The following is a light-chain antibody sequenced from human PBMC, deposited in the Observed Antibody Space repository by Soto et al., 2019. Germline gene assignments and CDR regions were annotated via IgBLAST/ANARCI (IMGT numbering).Light chain of an antibody. CDR3: QHCQPYGDSPPLT. Sequence: DSPMTQSPSSLSASVGDRDTITCRASQGISSWLAWYQQKPGKAPKLLIYAASSLQSGVPSRFSGSGSGTDFTLTITRLEPEDFAVYYCQHCQPYGDSPPLTFGGGTKVDIK. CDR2: AAS. CDR1: QGISSW. V-gene: IGKV1-12*01. J-gene: IGKJ4*01.